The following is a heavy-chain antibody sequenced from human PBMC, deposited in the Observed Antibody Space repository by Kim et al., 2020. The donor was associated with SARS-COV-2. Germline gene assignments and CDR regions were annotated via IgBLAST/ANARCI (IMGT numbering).Heavy chain of an antibody. Sequence: SETLSLTCRISGGSISSYFWSWIRQPPGKGLEWIGHIFYTGTTYYSPSLKSRVTISVDTSKNQFSLRLNSVTAADTALYYCAGTMAVASWFDPWGQGTLVNVSS. V-gene: IGHV4-59*01. CDR2: IFYTGTT. CDR3: AGTMAVASWFDP. CDR1: GGSISSYF. D-gene: IGHD6-19*01. J-gene: IGHJ5*02.